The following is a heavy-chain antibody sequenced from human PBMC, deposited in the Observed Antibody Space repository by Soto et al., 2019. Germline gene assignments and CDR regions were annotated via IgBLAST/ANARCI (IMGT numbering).Heavy chain of an antibody. J-gene: IGHJ6*02. CDR3: TNPQLYYGMDV. V-gene: IGHV3-73*02. CDR2: IRSKANSYAT. D-gene: IGHD5-18*01. CDR1: GFTFSGSA. Sequence: EVQLVESGGGLVQPGGSLKLSCAASGFTFSGSAMHWVRQASGKGLEWVGRIRSKANSYATAYAASVKGRFTISRDDSKNTAYLQMNSLNTEDTAVYYCTNPQLYYGMDVWGQGTTVTVSS.